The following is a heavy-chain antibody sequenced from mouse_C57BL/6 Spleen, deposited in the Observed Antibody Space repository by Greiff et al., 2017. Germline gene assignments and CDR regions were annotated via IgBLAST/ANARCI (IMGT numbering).Heavy chain of an antibody. V-gene: IGHV5-9-1*02. CDR2: ISSGGDYI. J-gene: IGHJ4*01. CDR1: GFTFSSYA. CDR3: TRDGDYDVYYAMDY. D-gene: IGHD2-4*01. Sequence: EVQRVESGEGLVKPGGSLKLSCAASGFTFSSYAMSWVRQTPEKRLEWVAYISSGGDYIYYADTVKGRFTISRDNARNTLYLQMSSLKSEDTAMYYCTRDGDYDVYYAMDYWGQGTSVTVSS.